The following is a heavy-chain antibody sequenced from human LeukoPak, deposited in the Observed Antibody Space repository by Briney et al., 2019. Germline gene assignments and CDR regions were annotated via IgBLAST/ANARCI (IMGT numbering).Heavy chain of an antibody. V-gene: IGHV1-18*04. D-gene: IGHD2-2*01. CDR3: ARVPRYCSSTSCPSGDYYGMDV. CDR1: GYTFTSYG. J-gene: IGHJ6*04. Sequence: GASVKVSCKASGYTFTSYGISWVRQAPGQGLEWMGWISAYNGNTNYAQKLQGRATMTTDTSTSTAYMELRSLRSDDTAVYYCARVPRYCSSTSCPSGDYYGMDVWGKGTTVTVSS. CDR2: ISAYNGNT.